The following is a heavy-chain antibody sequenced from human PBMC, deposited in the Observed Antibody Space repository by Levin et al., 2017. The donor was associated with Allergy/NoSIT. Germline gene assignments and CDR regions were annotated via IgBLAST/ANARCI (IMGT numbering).Heavy chain of an antibody. J-gene: IGHJ5*02. CDR3: AREVRTTTRARWFDP. CDR1: DGSISNYY. D-gene: IGHD4-11*01. Sequence: SETLSLTCTVSDGSISNYYWSWIRQPPGKGLEWIGYIYDTGSTNYNPSLESRVTISVDTSKNQFSLRLRSVTTADTAMYYCAREVRTTTRARWFDPWGQGTLVTFSS. V-gene: IGHV4-59*01. CDR2: IYDTGST.